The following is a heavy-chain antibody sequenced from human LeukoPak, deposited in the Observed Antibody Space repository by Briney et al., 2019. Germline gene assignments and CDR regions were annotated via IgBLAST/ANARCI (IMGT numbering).Heavy chain of an antibody. D-gene: IGHD4-11*01. CDR2: ISAYNGNT. J-gene: IGHJ2*01. V-gene: IGHV1-18*01. Sequence: GASVKVSCKASGYTFTSYGISWVRQAPGQGLEWMGWISAYNGNTNYAQKLQGRVTMTTDTSTSTAYMELRSLRSDDTAVYYCASERGYSNYGGRWEPVHFDLWGRGTLVTVSS. CDR1: GYTFTSYG. CDR3: ASERGYSNYGGRWEPVHFDL.